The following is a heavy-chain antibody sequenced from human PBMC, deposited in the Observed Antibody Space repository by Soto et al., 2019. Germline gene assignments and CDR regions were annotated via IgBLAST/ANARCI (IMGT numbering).Heavy chain of an antibody. J-gene: IGHJ6*03. D-gene: IGHD4-17*01. CDR1: GYTFTNYG. CDR3: ARTTVTASYYYMDV. CDR2: ISTYNGNT. Sequence: ASVNVSCKASGYTFTNYGFTWVRQAPGQGLEWMGWISTYNGNTKYAQKVQGRLTTTTDTSTSTANMELTSLRSDDTAVYYCARTTVTASYYYMDVWGKGTTVTVSS. V-gene: IGHV1-18*01.